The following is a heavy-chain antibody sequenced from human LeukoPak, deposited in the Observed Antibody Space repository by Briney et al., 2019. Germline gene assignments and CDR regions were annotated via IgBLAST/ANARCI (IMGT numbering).Heavy chain of an antibody. Sequence: GGSLRLSCAASGFTFSDYYMSWIRQAPGKGLEWISYISSSGSTIYYADSVKGRFTISRDNAKNSLYLQMNSLRAEDMALYYCAKDMDDILPGAAFDIWGQGTMVTVSS. CDR3: AKDMDDILPGAAFDI. D-gene: IGHD3-9*01. V-gene: IGHV3-11*01. J-gene: IGHJ3*02. CDR1: GFTFSDYY. CDR2: ISSSGSTI.